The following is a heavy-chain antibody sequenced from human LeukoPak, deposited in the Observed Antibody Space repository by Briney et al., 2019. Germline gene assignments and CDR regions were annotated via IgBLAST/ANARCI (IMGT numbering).Heavy chain of an antibody. V-gene: IGHV3-11*04. CDR3: ASRGGKDFPFDY. CDR2: ISSGGSPI. Sequence: PGGSLRLSCAASGFTFSDYYMSWIRQAPGKGLEWVSYISSGGSPIYYADSVKGRFTISRDNSKNTLYLQMNSLRAEDTAVYYCASRGGKDFPFDYWGQGTLVTVSS. J-gene: IGHJ4*02. D-gene: IGHD3-16*01. CDR1: GFTFSDYY.